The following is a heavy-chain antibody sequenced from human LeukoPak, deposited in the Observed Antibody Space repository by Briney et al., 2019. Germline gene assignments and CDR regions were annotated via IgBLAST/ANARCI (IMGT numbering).Heavy chain of an antibody. J-gene: IGHJ3*02. V-gene: IGHV3-21*01. CDR1: GFTFSSYS. CDR3: ARAVYGFDAFDI. Sequence: KSGGSLRLSCAASGFTFSSYSMNWVRQAPGKGLEWVSSISNSSSYIYYADSVKGRFTISRDNAKNSLYLQMNSLRAEDTAVYYCARAVYGFDAFDIWGQGTMVTVSS. CDR2: ISNSSSYI. D-gene: IGHD4-17*01.